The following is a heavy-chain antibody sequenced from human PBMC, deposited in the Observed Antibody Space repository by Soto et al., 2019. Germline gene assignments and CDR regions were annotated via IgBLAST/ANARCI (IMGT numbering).Heavy chain of an antibody. J-gene: IGHJ4*02. Sequence: SLSLSCVASGFPFSNHGMHWVRQAPGKGLEWVTVIWYDGTNRFYADSVKGRFTISRDISENTVYLQMDSLRSEDTAVYYCARESSSGRRDRIDYWGQGTLVTVSS. V-gene: IGHV3-33*01. CDR2: IWYDGTNR. CDR1: GFPFSNHG. D-gene: IGHD6-19*01. CDR3: ARESSSGRRDRIDY.